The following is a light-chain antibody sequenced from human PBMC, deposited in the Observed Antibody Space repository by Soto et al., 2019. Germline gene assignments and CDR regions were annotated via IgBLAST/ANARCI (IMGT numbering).Light chain of an antibody. J-gene: IGLJ2*01. CDR3: SSYTTSSTPYVV. Sequence: QSALTQPASVSGSPGQSITISCTGTSSDIGGYNYVSWYQHHPGKAPQLMVYDVSIRPSGVSNRFSGSKSGNTASLTISGLQAEDEATYYCSSYTTSSTPYVVFGGGTKVTVL. CDR1: SSDIGGYNY. CDR2: DVS. V-gene: IGLV2-14*03.